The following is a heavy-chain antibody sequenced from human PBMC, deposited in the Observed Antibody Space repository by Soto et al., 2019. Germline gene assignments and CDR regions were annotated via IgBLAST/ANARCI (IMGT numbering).Heavy chain of an antibody. CDR2: ISAYNGNT. D-gene: IGHD3-22*01. V-gene: IGHV1-18*01. Sequence: ASVKVSCKASGYTFTSYGISWVRKAPGQGLEWMGWISAYNGNTNYAQKLQGRVTMTTDTSTSTAYMELRSLRSDDTAVYYCARDLYYYDSRGYWGQGTLLTVSS. CDR3: ARDLYYYDSRGY. CDR1: GYTFTSYG. J-gene: IGHJ4*02.